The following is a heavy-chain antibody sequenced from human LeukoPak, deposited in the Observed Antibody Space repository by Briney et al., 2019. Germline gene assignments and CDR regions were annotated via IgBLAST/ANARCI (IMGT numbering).Heavy chain of an antibody. D-gene: IGHD3-22*01. Sequence: GGSLRLSCAASGFTFSSYGMHWVRQAPGKGLEWVAVIWYDGSNKYYADSVKGRFTISRDNSKNTLYLQMNSLRAEDTAVYYCARDTTYYYDSSGYTEFDYWGQGTLVTVSS. CDR2: IWYDGSNK. V-gene: IGHV3-33*01. J-gene: IGHJ4*02. CDR1: GFTFSSYG. CDR3: ARDTTYYYDSSGYTEFDY.